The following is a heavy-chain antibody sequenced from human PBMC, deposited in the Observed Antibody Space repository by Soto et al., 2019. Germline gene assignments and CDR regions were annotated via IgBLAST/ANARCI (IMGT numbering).Heavy chain of an antibody. CDR2: IYYSGST. Sequence: PSETLSLTCTVSGGSISSSTHYWSWIRQPPGKGLEWIGYIYYSGSTYYNPSPKSRVTISVDTSKNQFSLKLSSVTAADTAVYYCAREHYDSSGYHDWFDPWGQGTLVTVSS. V-gene: IGHV4-30-4*01. CDR1: GGSISSSTHY. J-gene: IGHJ5*02. D-gene: IGHD3-22*01. CDR3: AREHYDSSGYHDWFDP.